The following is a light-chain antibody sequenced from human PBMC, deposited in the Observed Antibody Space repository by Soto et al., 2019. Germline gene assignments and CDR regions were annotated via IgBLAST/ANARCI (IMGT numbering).Light chain of an antibody. CDR2: DVS. Sequence: QSVLTQPASVSGSPGQSITISCTGTSSDIGNYNYVSWYQQDPGKAPKLIIYDVSNRPSGVSTRFSGSKSGITASLTISGLKAEDEADYYCSSYTSSSTYVFGAGTKLTVL. CDR1: SSDIGNYNY. V-gene: IGLV2-14*01. CDR3: SSYTSSSTYV. J-gene: IGLJ1*01.